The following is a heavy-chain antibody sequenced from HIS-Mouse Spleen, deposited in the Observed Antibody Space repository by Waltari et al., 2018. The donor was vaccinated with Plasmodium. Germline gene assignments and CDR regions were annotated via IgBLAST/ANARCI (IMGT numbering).Heavy chain of an antibody. CDR1: GFTFVDYA. D-gene: IGHD6-6*01. J-gene: IGHJ3*02. Sequence: EVQLVESGVGLVQPGRSLRLSCAASGFTFVDYAMYLVRQGQGKGLEGVSVISVNSGSRGYADSVKRRCTISRDNAKNSLYLQMNSLRAEDAALYYCAKARCSSSAFDIWGQGTMVTVSS. CDR3: AKARCSSSAFDI. CDR2: ISVNSGSR. V-gene: IGHV3-9*01.